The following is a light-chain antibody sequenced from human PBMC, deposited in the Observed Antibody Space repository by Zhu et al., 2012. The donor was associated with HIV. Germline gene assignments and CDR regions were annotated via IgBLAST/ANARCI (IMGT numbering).Light chain of an antibody. CDR1: QSISSNY. CDR3: QQYASSPRT. J-gene: IGKJ1*01. CDR2: DAS. V-gene: IGKV3-20*01. Sequence: VLTQSPDTLSLSPGETATLSCRASQSISSNYLAWFQKKPGQRPRLLIYDASSRAPGIPDNFSGSGSGTDFTLNITGLEPEDFAVYYCQQYASSPRTFGQGTEVGNQT.